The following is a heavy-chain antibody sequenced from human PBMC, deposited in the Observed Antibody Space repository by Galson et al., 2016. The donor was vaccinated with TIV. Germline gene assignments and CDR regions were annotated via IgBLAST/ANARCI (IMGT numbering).Heavy chain of an antibody. Sequence: ETLSLTCTVSGASITDSYWSWIRQPAGKGLEWIGRMYFPGNIHYNPSLGSRVSMSADTSNNQFSLELSSVTAADTAGYHCAKDWWVTYTDRPFFEFWGQGILVTVSS. CDR2: MYFPGNI. V-gene: IGHV4-4*07. CDR3: AKDWWVTYTDRPFFEF. CDR1: GASITDSY. J-gene: IGHJ4*02. D-gene: IGHD2-15*01.